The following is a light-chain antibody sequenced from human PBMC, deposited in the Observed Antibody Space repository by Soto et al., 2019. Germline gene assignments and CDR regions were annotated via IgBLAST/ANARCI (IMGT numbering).Light chain of an antibody. CDR1: NSDVGSYNY. V-gene: IGLV2-14*03. Sequence: QSVLTQPASVSGSPGQSITISCTGTNSDVGSYNYVSWHQQHPGKAPKLMIYNVYDRPSGISNRFSGSKSGNTGSLTISGLQGEDEADYYCSSYTISRTYVFGTGTQLTVL. J-gene: IGLJ1*01. CDR3: SSYTISRTYV. CDR2: NVY.